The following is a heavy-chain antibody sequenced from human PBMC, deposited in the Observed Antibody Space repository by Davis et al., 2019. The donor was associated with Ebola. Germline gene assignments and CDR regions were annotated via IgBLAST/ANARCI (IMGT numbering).Heavy chain of an antibody. CDR1: SYTFTSYG. CDR2: ISAYNGNT. V-gene: IGHV1-18*01. J-gene: IGHJ5*01. D-gene: IGHD1-26*01. Sequence: ASVQVSCKASSYTFTSYGISWVRQAPGQGLEWMGWISAYNGNTNYTQKLQGRVTMTTDTSRSTVYMELRSLRSDDTAVYYCAREAGATTRIYDSWGQGTLVTVSS. CDR3: AREAGATTRIYDS.